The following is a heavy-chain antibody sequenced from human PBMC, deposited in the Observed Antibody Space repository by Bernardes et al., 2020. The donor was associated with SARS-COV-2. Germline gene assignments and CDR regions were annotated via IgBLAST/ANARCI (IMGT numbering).Heavy chain of an antibody. CDR1: GYTFISYG. CDR3: ARGGYCSSAKCYGGGHHKYYGLDV. V-gene: IGHV1-18*01. CDR2: ISPYDDNT. J-gene: IGHJ6*02. Sequence: ASVKVSCKTSGYTFISYGISWVRQVHGRGLEWMGWISPYDDNTRYAERLQGRVSLTTDTSARTAYMVLRGLRSDDTAVYYCARGGYCSSAKCYGGGHHKYYGLDVWGQGTSVTVS. D-gene: IGHD2-2*01.